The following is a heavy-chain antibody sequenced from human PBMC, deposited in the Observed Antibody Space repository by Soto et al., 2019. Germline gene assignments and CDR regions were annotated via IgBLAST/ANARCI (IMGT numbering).Heavy chain of an antibody. CDR1: GFTFNTHW. CDR3: ARGGAMGVDY. Sequence: PGGSLRLSCTASGFTFNTHWMHWVRQAPGKGLVWVSRIYFDGITTNYADSVKGRLTVSRDNAKNTVYLHVNTLRDEDTAGYYCARGGAMGVDYWGQGTLVTVSS. D-gene: IGHD1-26*01. CDR2: IYFDGITT. J-gene: IGHJ4*02. V-gene: IGHV3-74*01.